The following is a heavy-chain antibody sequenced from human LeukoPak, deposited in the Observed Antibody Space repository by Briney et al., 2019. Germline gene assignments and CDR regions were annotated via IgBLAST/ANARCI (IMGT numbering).Heavy chain of an antibody. J-gene: IGHJ4*02. D-gene: IGHD2-2*01. Sequence: GGSLRLSCAASGLTFRNYGMHWVRQAPGKGLEWVAIIWYDGSNKYYADSVKGRFTISRDNSKNTLYLQMNSLRAEDTAVYYCARRLGYCSSTSCYVAPFDYWGQGTLVTVSS. CDR2: IWYDGSNK. V-gene: IGHV3-33*08. CDR3: ARRLGYCSSTSCYVAPFDY. CDR1: GLTFRNYG.